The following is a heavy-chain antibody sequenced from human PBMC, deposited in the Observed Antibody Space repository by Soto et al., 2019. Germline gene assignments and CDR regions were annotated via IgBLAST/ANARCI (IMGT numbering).Heavy chain of an antibody. CDR3: ARTFDWLSFSYYYYYAMDV. J-gene: IGHJ6*02. Sequence: ASVKVSCKASGYSFIGYGLSWVRQAPGQGLEWMGWISVYNGKTNYAQKFQDRVTMTPDTSTSTVYMELRSLRSDDTAVYYCARTFDWLSFSYYYYYAMDVWGQGTTVTVSS. CDR1: GYSFIGYG. CDR2: ISVYNGKT. V-gene: IGHV1-18*01. D-gene: IGHD3-9*01.